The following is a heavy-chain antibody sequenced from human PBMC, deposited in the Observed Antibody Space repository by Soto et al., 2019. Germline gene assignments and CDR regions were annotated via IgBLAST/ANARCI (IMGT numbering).Heavy chain of an antibody. CDR1: GDTFSNYA. D-gene: IGHD3-10*01. V-gene: IGHV1-69*06. J-gene: IGHJ4*02. Sequence: QVQLVQSGAEVKKPGSSVKVSCKTSGDTFSNYAITWVRQAPGQGLEWMGGIIPLFGTRNYAQKFQGRVTITADKSTSTAYMELNSPRSEDTAVYYCARDRFFGSGSYVPYYFDYWGQGTLVTVSS. CDR3: ARDRFFGSGSYVPYYFDY. CDR2: IIPLFGTR.